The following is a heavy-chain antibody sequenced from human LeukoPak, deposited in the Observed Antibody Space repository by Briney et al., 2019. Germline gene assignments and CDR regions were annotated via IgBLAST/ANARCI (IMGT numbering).Heavy chain of an antibody. CDR2: INHSGST. CDR3: ARVTGYMTEDYFDY. J-gene: IGHJ4*02. Sequence: PSETLSLTCAVYGGSFSGYYWSWIRQPPGKGLEWIGEINHSGSTNYNPSLKSRVTISVDTSKNQFSLKLSSVTAADTAVYYCARVTGYMTEDYFDYWGKGTLITVSS. CDR1: GGSFSGYY. D-gene: IGHD6-13*01. V-gene: IGHV4-34*01.